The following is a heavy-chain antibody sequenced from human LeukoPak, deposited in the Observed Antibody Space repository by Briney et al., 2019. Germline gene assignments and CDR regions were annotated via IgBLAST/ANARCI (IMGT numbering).Heavy chain of an antibody. V-gene: IGHV3-30-3*01. CDR2: ISYDGSNK. J-gene: IGHJ4*02. D-gene: IGHD5-18*01. CDR1: GFTFSSYP. CDR3: ARDQGYSYGRAIDY. Sequence: QTGGSLRLSCAASGFTFSSYPMHWVRQAPGKGLEWVAVISYDGSNKYYADSVKGRFTISRDNSKNTLYLQMNSLRAEDTAVYYCARDQGYSYGRAIDYWGQGTLVTVSS.